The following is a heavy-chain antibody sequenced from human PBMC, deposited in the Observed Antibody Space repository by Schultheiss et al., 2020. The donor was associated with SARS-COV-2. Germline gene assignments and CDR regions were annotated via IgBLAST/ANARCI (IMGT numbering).Heavy chain of an antibody. CDR3: ARGDTAMAFAEYFQH. D-gene: IGHD5-18*01. J-gene: IGHJ1*01. CDR1: GGSFSGYY. CDR2: IYTSGST. Sequence: SETLSLTCAVYGGSFSGYYWSWIRQPAGKGLEWIGRIYTSGSTNYNPSLKSRVTISVDTSKNQFSLKLSFVTAADTAVYYCARGDTAMAFAEYFQHWGQGTLVTVSS. V-gene: IGHV4-59*10.